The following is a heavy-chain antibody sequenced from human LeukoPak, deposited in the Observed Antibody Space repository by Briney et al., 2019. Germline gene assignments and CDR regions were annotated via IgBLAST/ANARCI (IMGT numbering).Heavy chain of an antibody. J-gene: IGHJ4*02. CDR3: ARDVYGDGYNSFDY. Sequence: PGGSLRLSCAVSGFIVSSNHMNWVRQTPRKGLECVSVIYSGGYSGGGPFYADSVKGRFTTSSDSSKNTLFLQMNSLRAEDTAVYYCARDVYGDGYNSFDYWGLGILVTVSS. V-gene: IGHV3-66*01. D-gene: IGHD5-24*01. CDR2: IYSGGYSGGGP. CDR1: GFIVSSNH.